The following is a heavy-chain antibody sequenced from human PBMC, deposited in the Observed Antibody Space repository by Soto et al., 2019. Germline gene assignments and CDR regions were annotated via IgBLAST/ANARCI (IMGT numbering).Heavy chain of an antibody. V-gene: IGHV4-34*01. D-gene: IGHD2-8*02. CDR1: GGSFSGYY. CDR2: INHSGST. CDR3: ARDKITGLFDY. J-gene: IGHJ4*02. Sequence: PSDTLSLTCAVYGGSFSGYYWTWIRQPPGTGLEWIGEINHSGSTNYNPSLKSRVTISVGTSKNQFSLKLTSVTAADTAVYYCARDKITGLFDYWGQGTLVNVSS.